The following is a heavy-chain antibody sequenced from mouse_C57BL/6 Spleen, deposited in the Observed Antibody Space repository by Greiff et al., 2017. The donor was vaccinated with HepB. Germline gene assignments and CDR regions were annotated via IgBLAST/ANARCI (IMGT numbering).Heavy chain of an antibody. Sequence: EVKLQESGPGLVKPSQSLSLTCSVTGYSITSGYYWNWIRQFPGNKLEWMGYISYDGSNNYNPSLKNRISITRDTSKNQFFLKLNSVTTEDTATYYCASSTMVDVWGTGTTVTVSS. V-gene: IGHV3-6*01. CDR2: ISYDGSN. CDR1: GYSITSGYY. D-gene: IGHD1-1*02. J-gene: IGHJ1*03. CDR3: ASSTMVDV.